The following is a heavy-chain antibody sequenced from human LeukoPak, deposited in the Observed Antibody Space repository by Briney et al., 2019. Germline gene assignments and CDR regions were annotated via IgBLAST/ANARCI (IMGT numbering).Heavy chain of an antibody. CDR1: GYTFTSYG. V-gene: IGHV1-18*01. CDR2: ISAYNGNT. D-gene: IGHD1-26*01. CDR3: ARAGIVGATSNWFDP. Sequence: ASVKVSCKASGYTFTSYGISWVRQAPGQGLEWMGWISAYNGNTNYAQKLQGRVTMTTDTSTSTAYMDLRSLRSDDTAVYYCARAGIVGATSNWFDPWGQGTLVTVSS. J-gene: IGHJ5*02.